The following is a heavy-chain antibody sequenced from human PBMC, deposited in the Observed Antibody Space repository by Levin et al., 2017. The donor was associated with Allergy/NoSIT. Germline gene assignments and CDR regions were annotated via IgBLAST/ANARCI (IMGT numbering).Heavy chain of an antibody. V-gene: IGHV3-48*01. CDR1: EFTFSSFS. Sequence: GESLKISCAASEFTFSSFSMNWVRQAPGKGLGWVSYISSTSSTIYYADSVKGRFTISRDNAKNSLYLQMNSLRAEDTAVYYCATVEGLFCSGVSCSYSFHYWGQGALVTVSS. CDR3: ATVEGLFCSGVSCSYSFHY. J-gene: IGHJ4*02. CDR2: ISSTSSTI. D-gene: IGHD3-9*01.